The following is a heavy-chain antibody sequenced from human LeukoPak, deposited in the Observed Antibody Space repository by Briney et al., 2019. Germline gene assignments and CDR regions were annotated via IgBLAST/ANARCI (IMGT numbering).Heavy chain of an antibody. CDR2: MSPSGSS. CDR3: ARGRQDVNMILVVMAGVSYYLDV. D-gene: IGHD3-22*01. Sequence: SETLSLTCAVYGGSFSDYYWTWIRQTPGKGLEWIGEMSPSGSSNYNPSLKSRVTISVDTSKNQFSLKLRSVTAADAAVYYCARGRQDVNMILVVMAGVSYYLDVWSKGTTVTVS. CDR1: GGSFSDYY. V-gene: IGHV4-34*01. J-gene: IGHJ6*03.